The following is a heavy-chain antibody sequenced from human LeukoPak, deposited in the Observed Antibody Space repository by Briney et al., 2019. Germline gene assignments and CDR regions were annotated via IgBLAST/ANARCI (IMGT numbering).Heavy chain of an antibody. J-gene: IGHJ4*02. D-gene: IGHD2-8*02. CDR1: GVSISSSY. V-gene: IGHV4-59*08. Sequence: NSSETLSLTCTVSGVSISSSYWGWIRQPPGKGLEWIGYIYYSGSTNYNPSLKSRVTISVDTSKNHFSLKLSSVTAADTAVYYCAGQSFSTGLVDYWGQGTLVTVSS. CDR3: AGQSFSTGLVDY. CDR2: IYYSGST.